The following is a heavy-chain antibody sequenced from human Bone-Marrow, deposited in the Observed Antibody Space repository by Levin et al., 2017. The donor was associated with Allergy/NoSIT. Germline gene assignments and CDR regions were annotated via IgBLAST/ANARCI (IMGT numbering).Heavy chain of an antibody. CDR2: IDPSDSYT. Sequence: ASVKVSCKASGYRFTSYRISWVRQMPGKGLEWMGRIDPSDSYTNYSPSFHGHVTISVDKSISTAYLQWSSLKASDTAMYYCARLAIVATIGSPFDSWGQGTLVSVSS. J-gene: IGHJ3*02. CDR3: ARLAIVATIGSPFDS. V-gene: IGHV5-10-1*01. D-gene: IGHD5-12*01. CDR1: GYRFTSYR.